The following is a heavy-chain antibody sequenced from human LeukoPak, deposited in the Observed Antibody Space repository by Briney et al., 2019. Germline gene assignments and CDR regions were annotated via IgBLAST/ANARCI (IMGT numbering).Heavy chain of an antibody. CDR1: GFTFSDYY. Sequence: SLRLSCAASGFTFSDYYMSWIRQAPGKGLEWLSYISSSGSTIYYADSVKGRFTISRDNAKNSLYLQMNSLRAEDTAVYYCARDRYCSGGSCYWTRDFDYWGQGTLVTVSS. CDR3: ARDRYCSGGSCYWTRDFDY. V-gene: IGHV3-11*04. D-gene: IGHD2-15*01. J-gene: IGHJ4*02. CDR2: ISSSGSTI.